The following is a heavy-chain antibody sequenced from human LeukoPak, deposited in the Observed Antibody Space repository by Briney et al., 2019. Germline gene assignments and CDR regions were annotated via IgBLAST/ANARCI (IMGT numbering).Heavy chain of an antibody. CDR3: ARDRVVRGGYYYGMDV. CDR2: ISSSGSTI. Sequence: PGGSLRLSCAASGFTFSSYEMNWVRQAPGKGLEWVSYISSSGSTIYYADSVKGRFTISRDNAKNSLYLQMNSLRAEDTAVYYCARDRVVRGGYYYGMDVWGQGTTVTVSS. CDR1: GFTFSSYE. D-gene: IGHD3-10*01. V-gene: IGHV3-48*03. J-gene: IGHJ6*02.